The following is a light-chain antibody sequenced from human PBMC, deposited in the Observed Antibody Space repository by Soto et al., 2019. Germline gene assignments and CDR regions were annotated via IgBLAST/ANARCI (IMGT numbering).Light chain of an antibody. CDR2: RNN. Sequence: QSVLTQPPSASGTPGQRVTISRSGSSSNIGSNYVYWYQQLPGTAPKLLIYRNNQRPSGVPDRFSGSKSGTSASLAISGLRSEDEADYYCASCDYSLSGVVFGGWTKVTVL. V-gene: IGLV1-47*01. J-gene: IGLJ2*01. CDR1: SSNIGSNY. CDR3: ASCDYSLSGVV.